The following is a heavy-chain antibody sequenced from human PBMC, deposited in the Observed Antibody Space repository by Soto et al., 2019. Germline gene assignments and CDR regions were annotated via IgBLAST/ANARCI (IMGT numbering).Heavy chain of an antibody. CDR1: GFTFSDYY. V-gene: IGHV3-11*05. Sequence: GGSLRLSCAASGFTFSDYYMSWIRQAPGKGLEWISYISSSSDYTNYADSVKGRFTISRDNAKNSLYLQMNSPRAEDTAVYYCAREDYYDGSGYYSYWGQGTLVTVSS. J-gene: IGHJ4*02. CDR3: AREDYYDGSGYYSY. D-gene: IGHD3-22*01. CDR2: ISSSSDYT.